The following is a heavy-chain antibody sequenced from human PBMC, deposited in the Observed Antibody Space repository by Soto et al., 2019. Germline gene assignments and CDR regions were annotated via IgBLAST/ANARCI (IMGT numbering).Heavy chain of an antibody. D-gene: IGHD3-9*01. CDR3: AKGGATYGLLTHDY. CDR1: GFTFSNYA. Sequence: EVQLLESVGDLVQPGGSLRVSCVASGFTFSNYAMSWVRQAPGKGLEWITTITGSSTVTYYTDSVKGRFAISRDNSKNTLFLQMNSLTAEDTAVYYCAKGGATYGLLTHDYWGQGTLVTVSS. V-gene: IGHV3-23*01. J-gene: IGHJ4*02. CDR2: ITGSSTVT.